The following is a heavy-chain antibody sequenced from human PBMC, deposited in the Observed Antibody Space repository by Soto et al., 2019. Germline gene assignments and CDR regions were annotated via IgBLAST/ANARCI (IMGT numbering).Heavy chain of an antibody. V-gene: IGHV5-51*01. CDR2: IYPGDSDT. D-gene: IGHD2-15*01. Sequence: GESLKICCKGSGYSFTSYWIGWVRQMPGKGLEWMGIIYPGDSDTRYSPSFQGQVTISADKSISTAYLQWSSLKASDTAMYYCAREAPYCSGGSCYYPHWGQGTLVTVSS. CDR3: AREAPYCSGGSCYYPH. CDR1: GYSFTSYW. J-gene: IGHJ1*01.